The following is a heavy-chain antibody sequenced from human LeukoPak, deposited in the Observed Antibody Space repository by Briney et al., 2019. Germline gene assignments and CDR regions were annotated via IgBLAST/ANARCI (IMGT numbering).Heavy chain of an antibody. D-gene: IGHD3-10*01. CDR2: ISGSGGST. V-gene: IGHV3-23*01. J-gene: IGHJ4*02. Sequence: GGSPRLSCAASGFTFSSYAMSWVRQAPGKGLEWVSAISGSGGSTYYADSVKGRFTISRDNSKNTLYLQMNSLRAEDTAVYYCAKRSREGYYFDYWGQGTLVTVSS. CDR1: GFTFSSYA. CDR3: AKRSREGYYFDY.